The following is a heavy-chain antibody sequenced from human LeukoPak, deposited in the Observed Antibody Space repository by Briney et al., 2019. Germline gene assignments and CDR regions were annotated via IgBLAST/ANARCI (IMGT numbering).Heavy chain of an antibody. Sequence: SETLSLICAVYGGSFSGYYWSWIRQPPGKGLEWIGEINHSGSTNYNPSLKSRVTISVDTSKNQCSLKLSSVTAADTAVYYCARGPGYEGYNNYLFDYWGQGTLVTVSS. V-gene: IGHV4-34*01. J-gene: IGHJ4*02. CDR1: GGSFSGYY. CDR2: INHSGST. CDR3: ARGPGYEGYNNYLFDY. D-gene: IGHD4-11*01.